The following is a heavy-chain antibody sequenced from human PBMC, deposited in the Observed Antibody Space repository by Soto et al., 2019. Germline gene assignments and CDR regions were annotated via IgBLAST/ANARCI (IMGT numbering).Heavy chain of an antibody. Sequence: SETLSLTCAVYGGSFSGYYWSWIRQPPGKGLEWIGEINHSASTNYNPSLKSRVTITVDTPKNQFALKLSSVTAADTAVYYCARGLYDFWSGYHTRGMDVWGQGTTVTVSS. D-gene: IGHD3-3*01. V-gene: IGHV4-34*01. CDR2: INHSAST. CDR3: ARGLYDFWSGYHTRGMDV. J-gene: IGHJ6*02. CDR1: GGSFSGYY.